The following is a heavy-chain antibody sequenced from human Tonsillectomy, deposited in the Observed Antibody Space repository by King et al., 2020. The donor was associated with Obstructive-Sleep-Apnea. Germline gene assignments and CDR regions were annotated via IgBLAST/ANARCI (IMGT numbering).Heavy chain of an antibody. D-gene: IGHD4-23*01. CDR1: GFTFSSYA. J-gene: IGHJ4*02. CDR3: ARWGFDYGGNTHPPYFDY. Sequence: VQLVESGGGVVQPGRSLRLSCAASGFTFSSYAMHWVRQAPGKGLEWVAVISYDGSNKYYADSVKGRFTISRDNSKNTLYLQMNSLRAEDTAVYYCARWGFDYGGNTHPPYFDYWGQGTLVTVSS. CDR2: ISYDGSNK. V-gene: IGHV3-30*04.